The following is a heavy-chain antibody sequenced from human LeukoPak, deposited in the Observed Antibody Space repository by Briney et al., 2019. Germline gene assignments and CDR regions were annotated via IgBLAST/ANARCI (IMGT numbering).Heavy chain of an antibody. CDR1: GGSISSSSYY. J-gene: IGHJ4*02. CDR2: IYYSGST. V-gene: IGHV4-39*01. Sequence: SETLSLTCTVSGGSISSSSYYWGWIRQPPGKGLEWIGSIYYSGSTYYNPSLKSRVTISVDTSKNQFSLKLSSVTAADTAVYYCARHVNYDSSFPDYWGQGTLVTVSS. D-gene: IGHD3-22*01. CDR3: ARHVNYDSSFPDY.